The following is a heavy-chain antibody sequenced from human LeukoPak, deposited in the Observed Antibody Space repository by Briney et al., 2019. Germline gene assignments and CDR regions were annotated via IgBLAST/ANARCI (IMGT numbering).Heavy chain of an antibody. J-gene: IGHJ4*02. D-gene: IGHD6-13*01. V-gene: IGHV1-18*01. Sequence: ASVKVSCKASVYSFAGYGISWVRQAPGQGLEWIGWISTYSGNTNYAHNLQGRITVTTETSTSTAYMELRSLRSDDTAVYYCARVVAAPGHFDYWGQGTQLTVSS. CDR3: ARVVAAPGHFDY. CDR2: ISTYSGNT. CDR1: VYSFAGYG.